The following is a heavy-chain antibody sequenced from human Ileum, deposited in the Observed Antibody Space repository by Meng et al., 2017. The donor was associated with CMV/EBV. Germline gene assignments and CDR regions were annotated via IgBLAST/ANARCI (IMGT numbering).Heavy chain of an antibody. CDR2: IRNTAYGGTT. CDR3: TRDQLISAAGPKHDY. V-gene: IGHV3-49*04. Sequence: GGSLRPSCTAPGSTFADYAISWVRKAPGKGLGWVGFIRNTAYGGTTEFAASVKGRFAISRDDSKSIAYLQMNSLKIEDTAVDYCTRDQLISAAGPKHDYWGQGTLVTVSS. CDR1: GSTFADYA. D-gene: IGHD2-2*01. J-gene: IGHJ4*02.